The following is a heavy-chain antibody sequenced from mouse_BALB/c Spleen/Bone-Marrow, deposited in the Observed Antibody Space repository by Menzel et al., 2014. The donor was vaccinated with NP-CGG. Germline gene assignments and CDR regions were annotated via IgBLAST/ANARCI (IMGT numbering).Heavy chain of an antibody. CDR2: IDPAIINT. J-gene: IGHJ4*01. D-gene: IGHD1-1*01. CDR1: GFNIKDTY. Sequence: EVQVVESGAELVKPGASVKLSCTASGFNIKDTYMFWVKQRPDQGLEWIGRIDPAIINTKYDPKFQGKATIAADTSSNTAYLQLSSLTSGDTAVYYCARYRYYGSSYAMDYWGQGTSVTVSS. CDR3: ARYRYYGSSYAMDY. V-gene: IGHV14-3*02.